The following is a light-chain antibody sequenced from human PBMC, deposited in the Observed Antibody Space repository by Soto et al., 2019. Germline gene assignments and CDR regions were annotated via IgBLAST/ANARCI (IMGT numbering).Light chain of an antibody. V-gene: IGKV3-15*01. CDR1: QSVGSK. J-gene: IGKJ1*01. CDR3: QQYEKWPPTT. Sequence: EILMTQSPATLAASPGERATLSCRASQSVGSKLAWYQQKPGQPPRLVMFDASIRATGVPASVSGGGSGTEFTLTISSLQSEDFALYYCQQYEKWPPTTFGQGTKVEIK. CDR2: DAS.